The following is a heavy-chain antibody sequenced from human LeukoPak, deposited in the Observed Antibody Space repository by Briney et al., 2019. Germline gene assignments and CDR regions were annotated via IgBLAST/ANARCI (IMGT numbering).Heavy chain of an antibody. J-gene: IGHJ4*02. Sequence: GGSLRLSCAASGLTFSSYAMSWVRQAPGKGLEWVAVIAHDGRDKHYADSMKGRFAISRDNSKNTLYLQMDSLRAEDTAVYYCAKDPARSAAYYFDYWGQGTPVSPSS. V-gene: IGHV3-30*18. CDR2: IAHDGRDK. CDR3: AKDPARSAAYYFDY. D-gene: IGHD2-2*01. CDR1: GLTFSSYA.